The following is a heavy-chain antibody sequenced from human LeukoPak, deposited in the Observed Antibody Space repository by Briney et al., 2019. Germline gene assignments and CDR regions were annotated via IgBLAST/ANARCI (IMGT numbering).Heavy chain of an antibody. CDR1: GYTFTSYY. D-gene: IGHD6-6*01. Sequence: ASVKVSCTASGYTFTSYYMHWVRQAPGQGLEWMGIINPSGGSTSYAQKFQGRVTMTRDMSTSTVYMELSSLRSEDTAVYYCASARSLGAFDIWGQGTVVTVSS. CDR2: INPSGGST. CDR3: ASARSLGAFDI. J-gene: IGHJ3*02. V-gene: IGHV1-46*01.